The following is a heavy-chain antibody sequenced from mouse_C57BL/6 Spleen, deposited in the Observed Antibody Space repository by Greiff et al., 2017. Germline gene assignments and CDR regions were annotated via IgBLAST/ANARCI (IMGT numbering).Heavy chain of an antibody. J-gene: IGHJ4*01. CDR2: INPGSGGT. D-gene: IGHD2-1*01. Sequence: QVHVKQSGAELVRPGTSVKVSCKASGYAFTNYLIEWVKQRPGQGLEWIGVINPGSGGTNYNEKFKGKATLTADKTSSTAYMQLSSLTSEDSAVYVCANGNPYYAMDYWGQGTSVTVSS. V-gene: IGHV1-54*01. CDR3: ANGNPYYAMDY. CDR1: GYAFTNYL.